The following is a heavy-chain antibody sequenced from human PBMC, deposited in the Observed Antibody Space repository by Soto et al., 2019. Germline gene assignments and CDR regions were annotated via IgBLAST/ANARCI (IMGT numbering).Heavy chain of an antibody. J-gene: IGHJ4*02. CDR3: ARSPSGYTLDY. Sequence: TSETLSLTCTVSGGSISSGDYYWSWIRQPPGKGLEWIGYIYYSGSTNYNPSLKSRVTISVDTSKNQFSLKLSSVTAADTAVYYCARSPSGYTLDYWGQGTLVTVSS. CDR2: IYYSGST. D-gene: IGHD5-12*01. CDR1: GGSISSGDYY. V-gene: IGHV4-30-4*01.